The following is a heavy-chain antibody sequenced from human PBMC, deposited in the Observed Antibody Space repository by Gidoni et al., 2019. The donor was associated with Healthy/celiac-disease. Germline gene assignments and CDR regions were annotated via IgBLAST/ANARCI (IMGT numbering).Heavy chain of an antibody. D-gene: IGHD2-21*02. Sequence: QVQLVESGGGVVQPGRSLRLSCAASGFTFSSYAMHWVRQAPGKGLEWVAVISYDGSNKYYADSVKGRFTISRDNSKNTLYLQMNSLRAEDTAVYYCARLVVVTATTDYWGQGTLVTVSS. CDR1: GFTFSSYA. CDR2: ISYDGSNK. CDR3: ARLVVVTATTDY. V-gene: IGHV3-30-3*01. J-gene: IGHJ4*02.